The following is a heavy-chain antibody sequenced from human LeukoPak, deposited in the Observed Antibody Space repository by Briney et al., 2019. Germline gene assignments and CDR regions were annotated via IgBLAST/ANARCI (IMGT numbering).Heavy chain of an antibody. Sequence: SETLSLTCAVSGGSISSGGYSWSWIRQPPGKGLEWIGYIYHSGSIYYNPSLKSRVTISVDRSKNQFSLKLSSVTAADTAVYYCARGGQYRTRYYFDYWGQGTLVTVSS. CDR1: GGSISSGGYS. V-gene: IGHV4-30-2*01. D-gene: IGHD1-14*01. CDR2: IYHSGSI. J-gene: IGHJ4*02. CDR3: ARGGQYRTRYYFDY.